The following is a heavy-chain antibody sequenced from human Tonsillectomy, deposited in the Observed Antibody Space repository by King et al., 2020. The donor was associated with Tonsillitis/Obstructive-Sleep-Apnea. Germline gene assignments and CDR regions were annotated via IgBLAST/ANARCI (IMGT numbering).Heavy chain of an antibody. J-gene: IGHJ4*02. Sequence: VQLVESGAEVKKPGESLKISCEGSAYTFSTYWIGWVRQVPGKGLEWMGNIYPGDSDSRYNPSFRGQVTISADKSINTAYLQWISLTASDTAMYYCARRRQLDDSFDSWGQGTLITVSS. D-gene: IGHD6-6*01. CDR2: IYPGDSDS. CDR3: ARRRQLDDSFDS. CDR1: AYTFSTYW. V-gene: IGHV5-51*01.